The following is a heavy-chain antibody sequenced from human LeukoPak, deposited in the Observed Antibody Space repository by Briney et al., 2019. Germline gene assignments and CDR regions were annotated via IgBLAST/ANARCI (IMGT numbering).Heavy chain of an antibody. CDR2: INQDGSQK. J-gene: IGHJ4*02. V-gene: IGHV3-7*01. D-gene: IGHD1-1*01. CDR1: GFTFSSEW. Sequence: PGGSLRLSXVASGFTFSSEWMSWVRQAPGKGLEWVTNINQDGSQKYYEDSVKGRFTVSRDNAKNSLYLHMNGLRADDTAIYYCARDHDGKDCWGQGTLVTVSS. CDR3: ARDHDGKDC.